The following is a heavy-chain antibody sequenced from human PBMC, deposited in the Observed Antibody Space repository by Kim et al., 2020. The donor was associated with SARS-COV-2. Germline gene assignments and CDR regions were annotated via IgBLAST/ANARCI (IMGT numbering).Heavy chain of an antibody. V-gene: IGHV3-23*01. CDR3: ANPRGSYSSGWYFDY. CDR1: GFTFSSYA. D-gene: IGHD6-19*01. J-gene: IGHJ4*02. CDR2: ISGSGGST. Sequence: GGSLRLSCAASGFTFSSYAMSWVRQAPGKGLEWVSAISGSGGSTYYADSVKGRFTISRDNSKNTLYLQMNSLRAEDTAVYYCANPRGSYSSGWYFDYWGQGTLVTVSS.